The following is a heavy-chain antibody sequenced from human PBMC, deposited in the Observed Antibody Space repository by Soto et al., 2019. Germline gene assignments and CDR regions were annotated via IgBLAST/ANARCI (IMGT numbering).Heavy chain of an antibody. Sequence: QVQLVQSGAGVKKPGASVTLSCKASGYTFSMHYIHWVRQAPGQGLEWMGMIHPTGGITNYAQRFKGRVTLTRDTSTSTVYMELSSLRSEDTALYYCARVTRGSNSAWYNYMDVWGQGTTVTVSS. CDR2: IHPTGGIT. D-gene: IGHD6-19*01. CDR3: ARVTRGSNSAWYNYMDV. V-gene: IGHV1-46*01. CDR1: GYTFSMHY. J-gene: IGHJ6*02.